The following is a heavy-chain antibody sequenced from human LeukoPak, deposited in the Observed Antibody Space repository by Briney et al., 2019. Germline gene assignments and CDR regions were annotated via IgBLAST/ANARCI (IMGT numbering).Heavy chain of an antibody. CDR1: GGSISSYY. V-gene: IGHV4-59*12. Sequence: SETLSLTCTVSGGSISSYYWSWIRQPPGKGLEWIGYIYYSGSTNYNPSLKSRVTISVDTSKNQFSLKLSSVTAADTAVYYCARGGMATTSLDYWGQGTLVTVSS. CDR3: ARGGMATTSLDY. D-gene: IGHD5-24*01. CDR2: IYYSGST. J-gene: IGHJ4*02.